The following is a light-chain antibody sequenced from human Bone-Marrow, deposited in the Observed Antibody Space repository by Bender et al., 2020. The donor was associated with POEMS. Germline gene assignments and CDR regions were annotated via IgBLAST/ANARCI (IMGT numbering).Light chain of an antibody. CDR3: SAWDDSLSGWV. J-gene: IGLJ3*02. CDR1: SSNIGNHG. Sequence: QSVVTQPPSLSVAPRQRVTIPCSGSSSNIGNHGVNWYQQLPGEAPKLLIYYDDLLTPGVSDRFSAAQSGTPASLAISELQSEDEALYYCSAWDDSLSGWVFGGGTKLTVL. CDR2: YDD. V-gene: IGLV1-36*01.